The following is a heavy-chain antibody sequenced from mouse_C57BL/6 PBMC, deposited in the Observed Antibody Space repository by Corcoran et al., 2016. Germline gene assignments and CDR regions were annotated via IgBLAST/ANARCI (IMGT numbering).Heavy chain of an antibody. CDR2: IYPGSGNT. CDR1: GYTFTDYY. CDR3: ANYYGSSYG. Sequence: QVQLKQSGAELVRPGASVKLSCKASGYTFTDYYINWVKQRPGQGLEWIARIYPGSGNTYYNEKFKGKATLTAEKSSSTAYMQLSSLTSEDSAVYFCANYYGSSYGWGQGTTLKVSS. V-gene: IGHV1-76*01. D-gene: IGHD1-1*01. J-gene: IGHJ2*01.